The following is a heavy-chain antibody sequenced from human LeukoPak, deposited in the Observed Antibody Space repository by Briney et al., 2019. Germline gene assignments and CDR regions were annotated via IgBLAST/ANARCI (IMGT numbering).Heavy chain of an antibody. CDR2: IGGRDDRT. D-gene: IGHD3-3*01. Sequence: GGSLRLSSAASGFTFTGHTMTWLRQAPGKGLEWVSIIGGRDDRTYYADSVKGRFTISRDNSKNTLYLQMNSLRGEDTAVYYCAKDPNPFYDFWSGYKWGQGTLVTVSS. CDR1: GFTFTGHT. V-gene: IGHV3-23*01. CDR3: AKDPNPFYDFWSGYK. J-gene: IGHJ4*02.